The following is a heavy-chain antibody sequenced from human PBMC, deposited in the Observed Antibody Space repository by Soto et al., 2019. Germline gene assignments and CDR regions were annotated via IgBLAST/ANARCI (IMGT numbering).Heavy chain of an antibody. D-gene: IGHD3-9*01. CDR2: TNHSGST. J-gene: IGHJ4*02. V-gene: IGHV4-59*11. CDR3: ARYLRTDYDILTGYSGGP. Sequence: SETLSLTCTVSSAPITTHYWGWVRQAPGRGLEWIGVTNHSGSTNYSPSLKSRVTISVDTSKNQFSLKLSSVTAADTAVYYCARYLRTDYDILTGYSGGPWGQGTLVTVSS. CDR1: SAPITTHY.